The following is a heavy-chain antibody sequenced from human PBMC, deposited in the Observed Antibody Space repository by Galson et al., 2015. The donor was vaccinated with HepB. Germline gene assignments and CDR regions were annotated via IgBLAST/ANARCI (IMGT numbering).Heavy chain of an antibody. D-gene: IGHD6-19*01. CDR1: GYTFTGYY. J-gene: IGHJ6*02. CDR3: ARSEYSSGGYNYYYYGMDV. V-gene: IGHV1-2*02. Sequence: SVKVSCKASGYTFTGYYMHWVRQAPGQGLEWMGWINPNSGGTNYAQKFQGRVTMTRDTSISTAYMELSRLRSDDTAVYYCARSEYSSGGYNYYYYGMDVWGQGTTVTVSS. CDR2: INPNSGGT.